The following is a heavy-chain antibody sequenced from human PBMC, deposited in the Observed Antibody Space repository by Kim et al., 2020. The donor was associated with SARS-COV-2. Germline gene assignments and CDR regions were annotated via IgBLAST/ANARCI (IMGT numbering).Heavy chain of an antibody. Sequence: GESLKISCKGSGYSFTSYWIGWVRQMPGKGLEWMGIIYPGDSDTRYSPSFQGQVTISADKSISTAYLQWSSLKASDTAMYYCARHRRYYDSSGYYEDYWGQGTLVTVSS. D-gene: IGHD3-22*01. CDR2: IYPGDSDT. CDR1: GYSFTSYW. CDR3: ARHRRYYDSSGYYEDY. J-gene: IGHJ4*02. V-gene: IGHV5-51*01.